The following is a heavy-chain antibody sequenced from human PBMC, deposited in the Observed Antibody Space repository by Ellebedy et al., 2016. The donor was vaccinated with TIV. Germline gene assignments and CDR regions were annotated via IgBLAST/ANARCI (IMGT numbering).Heavy chain of an antibody. CDR1: GFTFSDYY. D-gene: IGHD4-17*01. CDR3: ASTYGDYVGAVDY. CDR2: ISSSSIYT. J-gene: IGHJ4*02. V-gene: IGHV3-11*06. Sequence: GESLKISCAASGFTFSDYYMSWIRQAPGKGLEWVSYISSSSIYTNYADSVKGRFTISRDNAKKSLYLQMNSLRAEDTAAYYCASTYGDYVGAVDYWGQGTLVIVSS.